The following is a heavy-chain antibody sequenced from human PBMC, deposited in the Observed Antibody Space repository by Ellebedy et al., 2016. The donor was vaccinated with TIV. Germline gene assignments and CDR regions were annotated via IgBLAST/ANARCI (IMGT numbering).Heavy chain of an antibody. CDR1: GGANSYYY. CDR2: LYYSGST. D-gene: IGHD3-22*01. V-gene: IGHV4-59*08. CDR3: ARINTNAFDI. J-gene: IGHJ3*02. Sequence: SETLSLTXTVSGGANSYYYWSWIRQPPGKGLEWIGYLYYSGSTNYSPSLKSRATISVDTSKNHLSLKLSSVTAADTAVYYCARINTNAFDIWGQGTTVTVSS.